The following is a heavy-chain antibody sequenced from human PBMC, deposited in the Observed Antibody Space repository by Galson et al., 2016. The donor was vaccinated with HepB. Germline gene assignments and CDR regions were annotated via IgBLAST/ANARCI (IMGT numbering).Heavy chain of an antibody. J-gene: IGHJ4*02. CDR3: ARALRYFDWLSPPAY. CDR1: GFTFSSYP. D-gene: IGHD3-9*01. V-gene: IGHV3-30*04. Sequence: SLRLSCAASGFTFSSYPMHWVRQAPGKGLEWVAVISFDGSKKYYADSVKGRFTISRDNSRNTLSLQMDSLRAEDTAVYYCARALRYFDWLSPPAYWGQGTLVTVSS. CDR2: ISFDGSKK.